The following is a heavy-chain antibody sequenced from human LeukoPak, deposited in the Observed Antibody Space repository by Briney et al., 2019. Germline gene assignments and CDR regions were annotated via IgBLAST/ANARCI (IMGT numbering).Heavy chain of an antibody. Sequence: QAGASLRLSCAASGFTFRKYAMSWVRQAPGKGLEWVSAISGSGGSTYYADSVKGRFTISRDNSKNTLYLQMNSLRAEDTAVYYCARCITMIVVVSHIDYWGQGTLVTVSS. V-gene: IGHV3-23*01. CDR1: GFTFRKYA. CDR3: ARCITMIVVVSHIDY. D-gene: IGHD3-22*01. J-gene: IGHJ4*02. CDR2: ISGSGGST.